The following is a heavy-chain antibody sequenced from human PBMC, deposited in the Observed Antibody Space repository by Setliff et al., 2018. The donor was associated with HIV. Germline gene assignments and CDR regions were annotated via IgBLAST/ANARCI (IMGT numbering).Heavy chain of an antibody. CDR3: ARESRNDFWSGYYRTFDI. D-gene: IGHD3-3*01. CDR2: IYYSGST. V-gene: IGHV4-61*08. J-gene: IGHJ3*02. CDR1: GASFSSGGYY. Sequence: PSETLSLTCTVSGASFSSGGYYWTWIRQPPGKGLEWIGYIYYSGSTNYNPSPKSRVTISVDTSKNQFSLKLSSVTAADTAMYFCARESRNDFWSGYYRTFDIWGQGTMVTVSS.